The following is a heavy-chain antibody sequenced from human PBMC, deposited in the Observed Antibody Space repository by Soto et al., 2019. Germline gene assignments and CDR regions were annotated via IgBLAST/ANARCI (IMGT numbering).Heavy chain of an antibody. CDR3: ARDTGIAAAGDIYYYYGMDV. CDR2: ISAYNGNT. CDR1: GYTFTSYG. V-gene: IGHV1-18*04. J-gene: IGHJ6*02. Sequence: QVQLVQSGAEVKKPGASVKVSCKASGYTFTSYGISWVRQAPGQGLEWMGWISAYNGNTNYAQKLQGRVTMTTDTSTSTAYMELRSLRSDDTSVYYCARDTGIAAAGDIYYYYGMDVWGQGTTVTVSS. D-gene: IGHD6-13*01.